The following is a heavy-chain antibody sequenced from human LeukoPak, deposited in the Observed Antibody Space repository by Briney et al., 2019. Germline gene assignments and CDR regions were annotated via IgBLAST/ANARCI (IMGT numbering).Heavy chain of an antibody. CDR2: IKSDGGEK. Sequence: PGGSLRLSCAASGMTFSSHWMSGVRQAPGEGLECGAKIKSDGGEKYYLDSVKGRFTISRDNAKNSLYLQMNRLRAEDTAVYYCARLIGGWGQGTLVTVSS. CDR1: GMTFSSHW. J-gene: IGHJ4*02. V-gene: IGHV3-7*01. CDR3: ARLIGG.